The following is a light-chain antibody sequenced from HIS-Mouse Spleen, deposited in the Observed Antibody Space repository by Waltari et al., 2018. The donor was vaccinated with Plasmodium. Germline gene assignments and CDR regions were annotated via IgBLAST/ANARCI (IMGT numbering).Light chain of an antibody. CDR2: KDS. J-gene: IGLJ2*01. Sequence: SYELTQPPSVSVSPGQTARITCSGDALPKQYAYWYQQKPGQAPVLVISKDSERPSGVPGRFSGSSSGTTVTLTISGVQAEDEADYYCQSADSSGTYVVFGGGTKLTVL. CDR3: QSADSSGTYVV. V-gene: IGLV3-25*03. CDR1: ALPKQY.